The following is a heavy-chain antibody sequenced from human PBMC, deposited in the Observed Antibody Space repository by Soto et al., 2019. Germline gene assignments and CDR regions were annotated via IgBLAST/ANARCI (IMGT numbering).Heavy chain of an antibody. V-gene: IGHV2-5*02. Sequence: QITLKESGPTLVKPTQTLTLTCTLSGFTVTTTGVGVGWIRQPPGKALEWLALVSWDDDKRYRPSLKSRLTITKDTSKNQVVLTMPNVDPVDTATYYCAHCNVAGSYQYYFQFWGQGALVTVSS. D-gene: IGHD1-26*01. CDR2: VSWDDDK. CDR3: AHCNVAGSYQYYFQF. J-gene: IGHJ4*02. CDR1: GFTVTTTGVG.